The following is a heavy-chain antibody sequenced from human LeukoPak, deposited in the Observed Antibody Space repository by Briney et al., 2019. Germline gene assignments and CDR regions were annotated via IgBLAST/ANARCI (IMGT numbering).Heavy chain of an antibody. V-gene: IGHV3-30*04. Sequence: GRSLRLSCAASGFTFSSYAMHWVRQAPGRGLEWVAVISYDGSNKSYADSVKGRFTISRDNSKNTLYLQMDSLRAEDTAVYYCARVMMIGEIDPWGQGTLVTVSS. J-gene: IGHJ5*02. D-gene: IGHD3-22*01. CDR1: GFTFSSYA. CDR2: ISYDGSNK. CDR3: ARVMMIGEIDP.